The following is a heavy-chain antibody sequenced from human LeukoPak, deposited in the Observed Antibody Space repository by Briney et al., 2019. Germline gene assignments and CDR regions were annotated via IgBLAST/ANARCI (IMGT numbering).Heavy chain of an antibody. Sequence: PSETLSLTCAVYGGSFSGYYWSWIRQPPGKGLEWIGEINHSGSTNYNPSLKSRVTISVDTSKNQFSLKLSSVTAADTAVYYCARDNWNYGSSMDVWGQGTTVTVSS. D-gene: IGHD1-7*01. CDR1: GGSFSGYY. J-gene: IGHJ6*02. V-gene: IGHV4-34*01. CDR2: INHSGST. CDR3: ARDNWNYGSSMDV.